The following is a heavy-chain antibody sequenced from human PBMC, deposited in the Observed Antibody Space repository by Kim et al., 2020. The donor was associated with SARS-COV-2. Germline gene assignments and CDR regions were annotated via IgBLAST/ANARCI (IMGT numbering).Heavy chain of an antibody. CDR1: GGTFSSYA. J-gene: IGHJ6*02. Sequence: SVKVSCKASGGTFSSYAISWVRQAPGKGLEGMGGIIPIFGKANYAQKFQGRVTITADESTSTAYMELSSLRSEDTAVYYCASPVVVPAAISPKTYYYYYGMDVWGQGTTVTVSS. CDR3: ASPVVVPAAISPKTYYYYYGMDV. D-gene: IGHD2-2*02. V-gene: IGHV1-69*13. CDR2: IIPIFGKA.